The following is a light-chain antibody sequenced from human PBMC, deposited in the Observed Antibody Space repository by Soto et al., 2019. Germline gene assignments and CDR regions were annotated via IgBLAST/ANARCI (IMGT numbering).Light chain of an antibody. V-gene: IGKV3-15*01. J-gene: IGKJ1*01. CDR3: QQYNNWPAWT. Sequence: EIVMTQSPATLSVSPGNTFTLSCRANQTITSNLAWYQQKPGQAPRLLIYGASTRATGIPARFSGSGSGTEFTLIISSLQSEDFAVYYCQQYNNWPAWTFGQGSKVDI. CDR2: GAS. CDR1: QTITSN.